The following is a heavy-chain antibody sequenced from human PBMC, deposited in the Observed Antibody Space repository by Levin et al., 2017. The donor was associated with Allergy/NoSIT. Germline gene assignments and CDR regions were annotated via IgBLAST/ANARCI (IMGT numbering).Heavy chain of an antibody. V-gene: IGHV3-74*01. CDR2: INGDGSST. D-gene: IGHD3-10*01. Sequence: GESLKISCAASGFTFSSYWMHWVRQAPGKGLVWVSRINGDGSSTGYADSVEGRFTISRDNAKNTVYLQMNSLRAEDTAVYYCAREVGGGNDYWGQGTLVTVSS. CDR3: AREVGGGNDY. CDR1: GFTFSSYW. J-gene: IGHJ4*02.